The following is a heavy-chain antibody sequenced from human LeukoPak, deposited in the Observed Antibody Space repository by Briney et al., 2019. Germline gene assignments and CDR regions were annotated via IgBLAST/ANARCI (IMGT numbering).Heavy chain of an antibody. D-gene: IGHD6-13*01. V-gene: IGHV3-20*04. CDR1: GFTFDDYG. CDR3: ARDLFETGIALRVYMDV. J-gene: IGHJ6*03. Sequence: GGSLRLSCAASGFTFDDYGVSWVRQAPGKGLEWVSGINWNGGSTGYADSVKGRFTISRDNAKNSLYLQMNSLRAEDTALYYCARDLFETGIALRVYMDVWGKGTTVTDSS. CDR2: INWNGGST.